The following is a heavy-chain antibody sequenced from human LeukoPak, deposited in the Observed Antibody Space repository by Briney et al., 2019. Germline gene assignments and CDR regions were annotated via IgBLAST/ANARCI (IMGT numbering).Heavy chain of an antibody. CDR1: GYTFTSYG. D-gene: IGHD3-22*01. J-gene: IGHJ4*02. V-gene: IGHV1-18*01. CDR2: ISAYNGNT. Sequence: ASVKVSCKASGYTFTSYGISWVRQAPGQGLEWMGWISAYNGNTNYAQKLQGRVTMTTDTSTSTAYMELSSLRSEDTAVYYCARFRVGVSGGYYYGASDYWGQGTLVTVSS. CDR3: ARFRVGVSGGYYYGASDY.